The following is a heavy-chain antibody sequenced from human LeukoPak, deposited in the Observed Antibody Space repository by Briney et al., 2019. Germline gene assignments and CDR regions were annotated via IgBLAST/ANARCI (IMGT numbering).Heavy chain of an antibody. D-gene: IGHD2-15*01. J-gene: IGHJ4*02. CDR2: INHSGST. CDR1: GGSFSGYY. V-gene: IGHV4-34*01. Sequence: SETLSLTCAVYGGSFSGYYWSWIRQPPGKGLEWIGEINHSGSTNYNPSLKSRVTISVDTSKNQFSLKLSSVTAADTAVYYCASGRYCSGGSCYPHYWGQGTLVTVSS. CDR3: ASGRYCSGGSCYPHY.